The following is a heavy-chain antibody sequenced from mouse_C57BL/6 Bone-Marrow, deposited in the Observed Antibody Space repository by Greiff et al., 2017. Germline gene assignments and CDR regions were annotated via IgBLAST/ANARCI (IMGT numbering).Heavy chain of an antibody. V-gene: IGHV1-15*01. Sequence: LQQSGASVTLSCKASGYTFTDYEMHWVKQTPVHGLEWIGAIDPETSGTAYNQKFKGKAILTADKSSSTAYMELRSLTSEDSAVYYCTRSRGYYLYYFDYWGQGTTLTVSS. CDR2: IDPETSGT. CDR1: GYTFTDYE. D-gene: IGHD2-3*01. CDR3: TRSRGYYLYYFDY. J-gene: IGHJ2*01.